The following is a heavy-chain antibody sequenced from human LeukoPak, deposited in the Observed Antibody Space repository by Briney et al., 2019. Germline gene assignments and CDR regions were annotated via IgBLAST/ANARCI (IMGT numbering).Heavy chain of an antibody. CDR1: GYTLTSYS. CDR3: AREDPSGSFDY. J-gene: IGHJ4*02. D-gene: IGHD1-26*01. V-gene: IGHV1-18*01. Sequence: SSVKVSCKASGYTLTSYSFSWVRQAPGQGLEWMGWISVNTSYAQHLQGRLTMTTDTSTSTAYMELRSLRSDDTAVYYCAREDPSGSFDYWGQGTLVTVSP. CDR2: ISVNT.